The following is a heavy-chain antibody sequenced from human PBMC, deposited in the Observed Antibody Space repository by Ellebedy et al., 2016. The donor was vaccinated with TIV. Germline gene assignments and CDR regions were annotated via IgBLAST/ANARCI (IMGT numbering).Heavy chain of an antibody. V-gene: IGHV1-2*02. CDR1: GYTFTIYF. J-gene: IGHJ3*02. Sequence: AASVKVSCKASGYTFTIYFIHWVRQAPGQGLEWMGWINPYTGGTNYAQKFQGRVTMSRDTSFTSTYMELSRLTSADTAVYYCARTGEYSDDAFDIWGQGTTVTVSS. D-gene: IGHD2/OR15-2a*01. CDR3: ARTGEYSDDAFDI. CDR2: INPYTGGT.